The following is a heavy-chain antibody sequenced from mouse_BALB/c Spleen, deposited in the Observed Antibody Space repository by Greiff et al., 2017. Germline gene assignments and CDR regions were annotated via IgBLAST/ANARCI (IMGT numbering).Heavy chain of an antibody. V-gene: IGHV14-3*02. CDR3: ARGRIYYDYDGGCFAY. CDR1: GFNIKDTY. Sequence: VQLQQSGAELVKPGASVKLSCTASGFNIKDTYMHWVKQRPEQGLEWIGRIDPANGNTKYDPKFQGKATITADTSSNTAYLQLSSLTSEDTAVYYCARGRIYYDYDGGCFAYWGQGTLVTVSA. CDR2: IDPANGNT. J-gene: IGHJ3*01. D-gene: IGHD2-4*01.